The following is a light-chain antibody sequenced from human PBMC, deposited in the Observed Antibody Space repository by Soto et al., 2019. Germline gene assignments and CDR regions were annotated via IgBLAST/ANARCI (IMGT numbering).Light chain of an antibody. V-gene: IGLV1-44*01. CDR1: ISNIGSNS. CDR2: IND. J-gene: IGLJ1*01. Sequence: SVLTHPPSVSGTPGQRVIISCSGSISNIGSNSVNCYQQLPGTAPKLLIYINDQRPSGVPDRFSGSTSGTSVSLAISGLQSEDEADYYCASWDDRLKGYVFGTGTKVTVL. CDR3: ASWDDRLKGYV.